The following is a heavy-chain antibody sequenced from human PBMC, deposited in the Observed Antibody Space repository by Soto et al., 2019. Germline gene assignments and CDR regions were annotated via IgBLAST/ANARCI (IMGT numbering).Heavy chain of an antibody. V-gene: IGHV3-11*05. CDR2: ISSSSSDT. CDR3: VRDIERVGATRYFDH. J-gene: IGHJ4*02. CDR1: GFTFSDYY. D-gene: IGHD1-26*01. Sequence: GGSLRLSCAVSGFTFSDYYMSWIRQAPGEGLEWLSYISSSSSDTNYADSVKGRFTSSRDNAKRTLYLQMESLRAEDTAVYYCVRDIERVGATRYFDHWGQGTRVTVSS.